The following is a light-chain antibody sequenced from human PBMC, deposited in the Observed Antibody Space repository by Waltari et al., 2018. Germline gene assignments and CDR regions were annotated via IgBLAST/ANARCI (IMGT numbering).Light chain of an antibody. V-gene: IGLV2-11*01. J-gene: IGLJ2*01. CDR2: DVT. CDR1: SSDVGGYDY. CDR3: YAGSHTIL. Sequence: QSALTQPRSVSGSPGQSVTISCPGGSSDVGGYDYVSWFQHHPGKAPKLIIYDVTERPSGVPDRFSASKSGTAASLTISGLQAEDEGDYYCYAGSHTILFGGGTKLTVL.